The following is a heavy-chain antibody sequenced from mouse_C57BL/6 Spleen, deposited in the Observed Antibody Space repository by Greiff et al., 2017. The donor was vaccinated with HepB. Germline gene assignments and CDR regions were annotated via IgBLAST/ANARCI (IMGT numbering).Heavy chain of an antibody. D-gene: IGHD1-1*01. CDR3: TRGTTAY. Sequence: VQLVESGAELVRPGASVTLSCKASGYTFTDYEMHWVKQTPVHGLEWIGAIDPETGGTAYNQKFKGKAILTADKSSSTAYMELRSLTSEDSAVYYCTRGTTAYWGQGTLVTVSA. V-gene: IGHV1-15*01. CDR2: IDPETGGT. J-gene: IGHJ3*01. CDR1: GYTFTDYE.